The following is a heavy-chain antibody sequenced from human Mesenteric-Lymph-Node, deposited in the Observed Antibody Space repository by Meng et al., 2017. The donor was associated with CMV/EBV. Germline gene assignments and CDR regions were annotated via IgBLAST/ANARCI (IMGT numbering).Heavy chain of an antibody. V-gene: IGHV4-59*01. J-gene: IGHJ4*02. Sequence: SQTLSLTGAVYGGSFSGYYWIWIRQPPGKGLEWIGYIYYSGSTNYNPSLKSRVTISVDTSKNQFSLKLSSVTAADTAVYYCARGLIVEPYYFDYWGQGTLVTVSS. CDR3: ARGLIVEPYYFDY. CDR1: GGSFSGYY. D-gene: IGHD2-15*01. CDR2: IYYSGST.